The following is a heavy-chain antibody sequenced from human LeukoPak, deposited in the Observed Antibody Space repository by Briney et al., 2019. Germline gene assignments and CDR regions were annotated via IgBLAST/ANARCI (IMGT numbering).Heavy chain of an antibody. CDR1: GYTFTGYD. J-gene: IGHJ5*02. V-gene: IGHV1-2*02. CDR2: INPNSGGT. Sequence: ASVKVSCSASGYTFTGYDMPWVRQAPGQRLEWRGGINPNSGGTNYAQKFQGRVTMTRDTSISTAYMELSRLRSDDTAGYYCARDRLAVADNWFDPWGQGTLVTVSS. D-gene: IGHD6-19*01. CDR3: ARDRLAVADNWFDP.